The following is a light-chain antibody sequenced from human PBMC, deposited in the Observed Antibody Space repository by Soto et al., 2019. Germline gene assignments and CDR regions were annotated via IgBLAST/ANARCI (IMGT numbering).Light chain of an antibody. CDR3: SSYTSSSTLYV. CDR1: SSDVGGYNY. V-gene: IGLV2-14*01. Sequence: SVLTQPASVPGSPGQSITISCTGTSSDVGGYNYVSWYQQHPGKAPKLMIYDVSNRPSGVSNRFSGSKSGNTASLTISGLQAEDEADYYCSSYTSSSTLYVFGTGTKVTVL. J-gene: IGLJ1*01. CDR2: DVS.